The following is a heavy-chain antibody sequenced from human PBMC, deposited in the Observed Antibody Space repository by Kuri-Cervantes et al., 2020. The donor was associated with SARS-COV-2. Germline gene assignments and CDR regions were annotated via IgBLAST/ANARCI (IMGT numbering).Heavy chain of an antibody. CDR1: GFTFRSYA. CDR2: ISYDGSNK. CDR3: AKVIVVVPAAIGYMDV. V-gene: IGHV3-30*04. D-gene: IGHD2-2*01. Sequence: GGSLRLSCAASGFTFRSYAIHWVRQAPGKGLEWVAVISYDGSNKYYADSVKGRFTISRDNSKNTLYLQMNSLRAEDTAVYYCAKVIVVVPAAIGYMDVWGKGTTVTVSS. J-gene: IGHJ6*03.